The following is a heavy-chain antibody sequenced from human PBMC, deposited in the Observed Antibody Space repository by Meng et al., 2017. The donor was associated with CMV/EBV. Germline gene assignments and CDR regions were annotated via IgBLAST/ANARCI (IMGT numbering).Heavy chain of an antibody. CDR3: ARDELYYYDSSGYKFDY. CDR1: GFTFSSYW. J-gene: IGHJ4*02. D-gene: IGHD3-22*01. V-gene: IGHV3-7*01. CDR2: IKQDGSEK. Sequence: GESLKISCAASGFTFSSYWMSWVRQAPGKGLEWVANIKQDGSEKYYVDSVKGRFTISRDNAKNSLYLQMNNLRAEDTAVYYCARDELYYYDSSGYKFDYWGQGTLVTVSS.